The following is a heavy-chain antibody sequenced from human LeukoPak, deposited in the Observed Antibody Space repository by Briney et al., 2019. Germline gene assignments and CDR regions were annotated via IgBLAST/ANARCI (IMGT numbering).Heavy chain of an antibody. CDR3: ARVCPYDSSGRYFDY. J-gene: IGHJ4*02. Sequence: SETLSLTCTVSGGSVSSGSYYWSWIRQPPGKGLEWIGYIYYSGSTNYNPSLKSRVTISVDTSKNQFSLKLSSVTAADTAVYYCARVCPYDSSGRYFDYWGQGTLVTVSS. D-gene: IGHD3-22*01. V-gene: IGHV4-61*01. CDR1: GGSVSSGSYY. CDR2: IYYSGST.